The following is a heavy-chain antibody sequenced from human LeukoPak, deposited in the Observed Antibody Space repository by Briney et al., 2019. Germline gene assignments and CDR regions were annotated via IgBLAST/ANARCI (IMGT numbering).Heavy chain of an antibody. CDR1: GGSLSGYY. J-gene: IGHJ4*02. Sequence: SETLSLTCAVYGGSLSGYYWSWIRQPPGKGLEWIGEINHSGSTNYNPSLKSRVTISVDTSKNQFSLKLSSVTAADTAVYYCARHRKVGATIDYWGQGTLVTVSS. CDR2: INHSGST. D-gene: IGHD1-26*01. CDR3: ARHRKVGATIDY. V-gene: IGHV4-34*01.